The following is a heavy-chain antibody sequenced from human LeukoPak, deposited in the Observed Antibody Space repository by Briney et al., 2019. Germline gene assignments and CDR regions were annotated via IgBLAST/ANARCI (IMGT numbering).Heavy chain of an antibody. CDR3: APRGDIEHSYVYGKWFDP. V-gene: IGHV4-34*01. J-gene: IGHJ5*02. CDR1: GGSFSAYY. D-gene: IGHD5-18*01. Sequence: SETLPLTCAVYGGSFSAYYWTWIRQLPGKGLEWIGEINHSGSSNYNSSLRSRVTISVDTSYKQFSLRLSSVTAADTAVYYCAPRGDIEHSYVYGKWFDPWGQGTRVTVSS. CDR2: INHSGSS.